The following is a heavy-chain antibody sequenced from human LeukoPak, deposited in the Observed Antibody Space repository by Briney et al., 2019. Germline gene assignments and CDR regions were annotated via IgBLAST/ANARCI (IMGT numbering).Heavy chain of an antibody. CDR3: ARGDIMGVTDYRYFDF. D-gene: IGHD1-26*01. CDR1: GYTFSGYY. Sequence: GASVKLSCKASGYTFSGYYFHWVRQAPGQGLERMGWINTNTGGTSYAQKFQGRVTMTRDTSISTAYMELSRVRSDDTAMYYCARGDIMGVTDYRYFDFWGQGTQVTVSS. CDR2: INTNTGGT. J-gene: IGHJ4*02. V-gene: IGHV1-2*02.